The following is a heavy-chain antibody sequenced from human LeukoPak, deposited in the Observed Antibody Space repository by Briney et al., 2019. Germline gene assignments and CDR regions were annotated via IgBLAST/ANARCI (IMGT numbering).Heavy chain of an antibody. D-gene: IGHD2-21*02. CDR1: GFTFSSYA. CDR3: ARGGAYCGGDCYSAESTR. V-gene: IGHV3-30*04. CDR2: ISYDGSNK. J-gene: IGHJ4*02. Sequence: GGSLRLSCAASGFTFSSYAMSWVRQAPGKGLEWVAVISYDGSNKYYADSVKGRFTISRDNSKNTLYLQMNSLRAEDTAVYYCARGGAYCGGDCYSAESTRWGQGTLVTVSS.